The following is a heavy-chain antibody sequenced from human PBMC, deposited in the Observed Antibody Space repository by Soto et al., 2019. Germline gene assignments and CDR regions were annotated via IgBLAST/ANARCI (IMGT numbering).Heavy chain of an antibody. CDR3: TRRRSHSQGDVFDK. D-gene: IGHD2-15*01. Sequence: GESLKISCKGSGYSFTTYWIGWVRQMPGKGLEWMGFIYPGDSDTRYSPSFQGHVTISADKSIYIAYLQWSSLKASDTAIYYCTRRRSHSQGDVFDKWGQRTLVSDSS. CDR1: GYSFTTYW. J-gene: IGHJ3*02. V-gene: IGHV5-51*01. CDR2: IYPGDSDT.